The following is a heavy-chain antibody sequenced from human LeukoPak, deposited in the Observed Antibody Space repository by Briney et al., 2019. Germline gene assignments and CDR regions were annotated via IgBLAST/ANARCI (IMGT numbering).Heavy chain of an antibody. CDR1: DYSIRSGYY. J-gene: IGHJ4*02. CDR2: MYQSGST. D-gene: IGHD1-26*01. Sequence: PSETLSLTCTVSDYSIRSGYYWGWIRQPPRKGLEWIGSMYQSGSTYYNPSLKSRVTISIDTSKNQFSLKLSPVTAADTAIYYCARQRELRLFDYWGQGTLVTVSS. V-gene: IGHV4-38-2*02. CDR3: ARQRELRLFDY.